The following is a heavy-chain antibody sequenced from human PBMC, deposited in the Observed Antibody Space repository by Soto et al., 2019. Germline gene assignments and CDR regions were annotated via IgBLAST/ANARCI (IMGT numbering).Heavy chain of an antibody. V-gene: IGHV4-31*03. J-gene: IGHJ4*02. Sequence: QVQLQESGPRLVNPSQTLSLTCTVSSGSITSGDYYWTWIRQHPGKGLEWIGYIYYSGATNYSPSLKIRLTISVDRSKNQFSLKLNSVTPADTAVYYCASSMGGWYFDYWGQGILVTVSS. CDR3: ASSMGGWYFDY. D-gene: IGHD6-19*01. CDR1: SGSITSGDYY. CDR2: IYYSGAT.